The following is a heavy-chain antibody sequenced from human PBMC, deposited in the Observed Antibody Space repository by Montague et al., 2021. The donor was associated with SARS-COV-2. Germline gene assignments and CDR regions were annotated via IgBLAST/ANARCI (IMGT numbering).Heavy chain of an antibody. V-gene: IGHV6-1*01. J-gene: IGHJ4*02. CDR2: SYHRPKWNN. CDR3: ARIPVGSKYYFDF. D-gene: IGHD2-2*01. CDR1: GDSVSSNIAT. Sequence: CAISGDSVSSNIATCNWIRQSSAIGLQWLGRSYHRPKWNNDYAESVKSRITIDPDTSKHQFSLHLNSVTPEDTAVYYCARIPVGSKYYFDFWGQGTLVTVSS.